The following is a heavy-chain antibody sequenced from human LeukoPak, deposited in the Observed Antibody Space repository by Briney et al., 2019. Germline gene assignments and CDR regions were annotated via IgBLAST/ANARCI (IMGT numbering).Heavy chain of an antibody. D-gene: IGHD6-13*01. V-gene: IGHV1-18*01. Sequence: ASVKVSCKASGYTFTSYGISWVRQAPGQGVEWMGWISAYNGNTNYAQKLQGRVTMTTDTSTSTAYMEPRSLRSDDTAVYYCARDGSRGSSWYEDYWGQGTLVTVSS. CDR3: ARDGSRGSSWYEDY. CDR1: GYTFTSYG. CDR2: ISAYNGNT. J-gene: IGHJ4*02.